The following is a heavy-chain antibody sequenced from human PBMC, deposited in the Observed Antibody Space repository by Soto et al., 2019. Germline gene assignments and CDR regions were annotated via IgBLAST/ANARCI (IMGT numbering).Heavy chain of an antibody. CDR3: ARAFDILPSYYFDY. J-gene: IGHJ4*02. V-gene: IGHV4-30-4*01. CDR2: IYYSGST. Sequence: PSETLSLTCTVSGGSISSGDYYWSWIRQPPGKGLEWIGYIYYSGSTYYNPSLKSRVTISVDTSKNQFSLKLSSVTAADTAVYYCARAFDILPSYYFDYWGQGTLVTVSS. D-gene: IGHD3-9*01. CDR1: GGSISSGDYY.